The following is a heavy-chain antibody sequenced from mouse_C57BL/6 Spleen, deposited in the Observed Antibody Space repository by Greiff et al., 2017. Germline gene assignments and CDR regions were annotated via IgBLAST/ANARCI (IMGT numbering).Heavy chain of an antibody. CDR3: AREGGTDGAWFAY. CDR1: GYTFTSYW. Sequence: QVQLQQPGAELVRPGSSVKLSCKASGYTFTSYWMHWVKQRPIQGLEWIGNIDPSDSETHYNQKFKDKATLTVDKSSSTAYMQLSSLTSEDSAVYYCAREGGTDGAWFAYWGQGTLVTVSA. CDR2: IDPSDSET. V-gene: IGHV1-52*01. J-gene: IGHJ3*01. D-gene: IGHD1-1*01.